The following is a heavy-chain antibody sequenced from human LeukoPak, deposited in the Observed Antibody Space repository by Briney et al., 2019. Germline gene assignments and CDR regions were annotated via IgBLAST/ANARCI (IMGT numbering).Heavy chain of an antibody. Sequence: GGSLRLSCAASGFTFSSYTMHWVRQAPGKGLEYVSAISSNGGSTYYANSVKGRFTISRDNSKNTLYLQMGSLRPEDMAVYFCARVGEVNYFDYWGQGTLVTVSS. V-gene: IGHV3-64*01. CDR1: GFTFSSYT. CDR3: ARVGEVNYFDY. J-gene: IGHJ4*02. CDR2: ISSNGGST. D-gene: IGHD1-26*01.